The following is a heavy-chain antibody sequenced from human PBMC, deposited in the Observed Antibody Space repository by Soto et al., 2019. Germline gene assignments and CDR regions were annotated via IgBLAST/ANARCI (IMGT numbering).Heavy chain of an antibody. CDR3: ARDADILTGSDAFDI. CDR2: ISSSTYT. CDR1: RFTFSDYY. D-gene: IGHD3-9*01. Sequence: GGSLRLSCAASRFTFSDYYMSWIRQAPGKGLEWVSYISSSTYTNYADSVKGRFTISRDNAKNSLYLQMNSLRAEDTAVYYCARDADILTGSDAFDIWGQGTMVTVSS. J-gene: IGHJ3*02. V-gene: IGHV3-11*05.